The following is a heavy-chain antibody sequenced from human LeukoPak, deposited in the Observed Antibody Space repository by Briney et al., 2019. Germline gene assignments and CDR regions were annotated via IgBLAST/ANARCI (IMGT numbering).Heavy chain of an antibody. D-gene: IGHD3-3*01. CDR3: ASGVNYFDY. CDR2: ISSRGSYI. CDR1: GFTFSSYN. Sequence: GGSLRLSCVASGFTFSSYNMKWVRQAPGKGLEWVSSISSRGSYIFYADSVKSRFTTSRDNAKKSLYLQMNSLRAEDTAVYYCASGVNYFDYWGQGTVVTVSS. J-gene: IGHJ4*02. V-gene: IGHV3-21*01.